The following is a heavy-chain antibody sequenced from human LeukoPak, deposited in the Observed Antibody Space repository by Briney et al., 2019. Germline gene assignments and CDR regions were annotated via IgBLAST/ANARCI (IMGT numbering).Heavy chain of an antibody. D-gene: IGHD2-15*01. J-gene: IGHJ4*02. V-gene: IGHV5-51*01. CDR1: GYSFNSYW. CDR2: IYPGDSDT. Sequence: GESLKTSCKGSGYSFNSYWIGWVRQMPGEGLEWMGMIYPGDSDTRYSPSFQGQVTMSADKSISTAYLQWSSLKASDTAMYFCARLSYSHAPGDWGQGTLVTVSS. CDR3: ARLSYSHAPGD.